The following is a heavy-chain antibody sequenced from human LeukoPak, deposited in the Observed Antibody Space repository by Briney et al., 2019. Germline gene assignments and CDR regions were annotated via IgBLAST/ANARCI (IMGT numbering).Heavy chain of an antibody. D-gene: IGHD4-17*01. V-gene: IGHV4-39*01. J-gene: IGHJ4*02. Sequence: SETLSLTCTVSGGSISSSSYYWGWLRQPPGEGPEWLGTIFYTGTTYDNPSLKSRVTMSVDTTKNQLSLKLNSVTAADTAVYYGARLSARYYGTVDYWGQGTLVTVSS. CDR1: GGSISSSSYY. CDR3: ARLSARYYGTVDY. CDR2: IFYTGTT.